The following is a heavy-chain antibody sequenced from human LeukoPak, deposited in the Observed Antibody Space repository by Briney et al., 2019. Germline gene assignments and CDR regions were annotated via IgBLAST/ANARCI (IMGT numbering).Heavy chain of an antibody. Sequence: ASVKVSCKASGYTFTGYYMHWVRQAPGQGLEWMGWINPNSGGTNYAQKFQGWVTMTRDTSISTAYMELSRLRSDDTAVYYCARERYCSGGSCYTRASDHYGMDVWGQGTTVTVSS. V-gene: IGHV1-2*04. CDR1: GYTFTGYY. J-gene: IGHJ6*02. CDR3: ARERYCSGGSCYTRASDHYGMDV. D-gene: IGHD2-15*01. CDR2: INPNSGGT.